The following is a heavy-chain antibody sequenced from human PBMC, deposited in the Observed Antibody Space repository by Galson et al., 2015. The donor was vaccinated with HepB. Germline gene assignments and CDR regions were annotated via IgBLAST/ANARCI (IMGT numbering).Heavy chain of an antibody. D-gene: IGHD2-21*01. CDR2: IIAIFNRA. Sequence: SVKVSCKASGGTFSSHAIDWVRQAPGQGPEWMGGIIAIFNRANYAPKFQGRVTITADKSTSTAYVELSSLRSEDTAVYFCARVSDSGSFFYQHWGQGTLVTVSS. V-gene: IGHV1-69*06. CDR3: ARVSDSGSFFYQH. CDR1: GGTFSSHA. J-gene: IGHJ1*01.